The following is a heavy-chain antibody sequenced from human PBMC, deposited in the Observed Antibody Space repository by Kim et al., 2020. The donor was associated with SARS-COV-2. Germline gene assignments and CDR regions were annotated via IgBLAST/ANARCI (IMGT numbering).Heavy chain of an antibody. CDR2: ISWNSGSI. D-gene: IGHD5-18*01. J-gene: IGHJ2*01. CDR1: GFTFDDYA. Sequence: GGSLRLSCAASGFTFDDYAMHWVRQAPGKGLEWVSGISWNSGSIGYADSVKGRFTISRDNAKNSLYLQMNSLRAEDTALYYCAKSDGTAMARGSWYFDLWGRGTLVTVSS. V-gene: IGHV3-9*01. CDR3: AKSDGTAMARGSWYFDL.